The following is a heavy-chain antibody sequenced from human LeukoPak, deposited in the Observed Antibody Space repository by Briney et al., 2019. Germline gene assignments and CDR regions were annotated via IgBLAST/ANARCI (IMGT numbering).Heavy chain of an antibody. CDR1: GFTFDDYA. D-gene: IGHD5-18*01. CDR2: ISWNSGSI. CDR3: AKARGYSYGLTTGDLDY. V-gene: IGHV3-9*01. Sequence: GRSLRLSCAASGFTFDDYAMHWVRQAPGKGLEWVSGISWNSGSIGYADSVKGRFTISRDNAKNSLYLQMNSLRAEDTALYYCAKARGYSYGLTTGDLDYWGQGTLVTVSS. J-gene: IGHJ4*02.